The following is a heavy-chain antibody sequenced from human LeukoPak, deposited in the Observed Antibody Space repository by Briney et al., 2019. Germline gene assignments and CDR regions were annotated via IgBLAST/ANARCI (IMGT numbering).Heavy chain of an antibody. CDR1: GFTFGNYW. J-gene: IGHJ3*02. V-gene: IGHV3-30*02. D-gene: IGHD4-17*01. Sequence: GGSLRLSCAASGFTFGNYWMSWVRQAPGKGLEWVAFIRYDGSNKYYADSVKGRFTISRDNSKNTLYLQMNSLRAEDTAVYYCAKAFTTVTTLYPVDIWGQGTMVTVSS. CDR3: AKAFTTVTTLYPVDI. CDR2: IRYDGSNK.